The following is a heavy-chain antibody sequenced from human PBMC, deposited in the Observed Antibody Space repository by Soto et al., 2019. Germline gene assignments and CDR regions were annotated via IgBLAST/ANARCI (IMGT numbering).Heavy chain of an antibody. V-gene: IGHV1-2*02. CDR1: GYTFTGYY. CDR3: AGDPGGCDSTSCYNLYYFDY. CDR2: INPNSGGT. J-gene: IGHJ4*02. Sequence: ASVKVSCKASGYTFTGYYMHWVRQAPGQGLEWMGWINPNSGGTNYEQKFEGRVTMTRDASISTAYMELSRLRSDDTAVYYCAGDPGGCDSTSCYNLYYFDYWGREPWSPSPQ. D-gene: IGHD2-2*02.